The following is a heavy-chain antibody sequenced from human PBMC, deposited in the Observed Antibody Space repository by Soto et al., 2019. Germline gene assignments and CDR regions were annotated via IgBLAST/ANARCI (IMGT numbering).Heavy chain of an antibody. CDR3: MGRTAASLDY. V-gene: IGHV3-73*01. Sequence: EVPLVESGGGLVQPGGSLKLSCAASGFTFSGSAMHWVRQASGKGLEWIGRIRSKANSYATAYDASVKGRFTISRDDSKSTAYLQMNSRKTEDAAVYYCMGRTAASLDYWGQGSLVTVSS. CDR2: IRSKANSYAT. CDR1: GFTFSGSA. J-gene: IGHJ4*02. D-gene: IGHD6-25*01.